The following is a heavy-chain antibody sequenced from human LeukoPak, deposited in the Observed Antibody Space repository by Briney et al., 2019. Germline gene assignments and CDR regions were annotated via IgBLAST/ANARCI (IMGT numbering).Heavy chain of an antibody. J-gene: IGHJ4*02. CDR2: IYYSGST. V-gene: IGHV4-31*03. Sequence: SETLSLTCTVSGGSISSGGYYWSWIRQHPGKGLEWIGYIYYSGSTYYNPSLKSRVTISVDTSKNHFSLKLSSVTAADTAVYYCARRTTYYYGSGSYDYFDYWGQGTLVTVSS. D-gene: IGHD3-10*01. CDR1: GGSISSGGYY. CDR3: ARRTTYYYGSGSYDYFDY.